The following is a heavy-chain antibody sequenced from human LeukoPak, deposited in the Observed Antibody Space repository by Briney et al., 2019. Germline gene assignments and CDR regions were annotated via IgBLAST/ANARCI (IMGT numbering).Heavy chain of an antibody. Sequence: PGRSLRLSCAASGFTFDDYAMHWVRQAPGKGLEWVSGISWNGGSIGYADSVKGRFTISRDNAKNSLYLQMDSLRAEDTALYYCAKDRVAGYYYGMDVWGQGTTVTVSS. CDR1: GFTFDDYA. CDR2: ISWNGGSI. CDR3: AKDRVAGYYYGMDV. J-gene: IGHJ6*02. D-gene: IGHD6-19*01. V-gene: IGHV3-9*01.